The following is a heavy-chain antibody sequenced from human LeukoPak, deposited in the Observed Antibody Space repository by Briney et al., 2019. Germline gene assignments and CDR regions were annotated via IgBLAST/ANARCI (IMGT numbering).Heavy chain of an antibody. CDR2: LYSGGST. V-gene: IGHV3-66*01. CDR1: GFTVSNNY. J-gene: IGHJ6*02. CDR3: ASRDKGYSYGMDV. Sequence: GSLRLSCAASGFTVSNNYMSRVRQAPGKGLEWVSLLYSGGSTYYADSVKGRFTISRDNSKNTLYLQMNSLRAEDTAVYYCASRDKGYSYGMDVWGQGTTVTVSS. D-gene: IGHD5-24*01.